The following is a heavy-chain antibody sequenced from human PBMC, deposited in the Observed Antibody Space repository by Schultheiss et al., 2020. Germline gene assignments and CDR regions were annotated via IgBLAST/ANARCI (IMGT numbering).Heavy chain of an antibody. CDR2: IYYSGST. V-gene: IGHV4-30-4*08. Sequence: SETLSLTCTVSGGSISSSSYYWGWIRQPPGKGLEWIGYIYYSGSTYYNPSLKSRVTISVDTSKNQFSLKLSSVTAADTAVYYCALYYYGSGSAGAFDIWGQGTMVTVSS. CDR1: GGSISSSSYY. D-gene: IGHD3-10*01. CDR3: ALYYYGSGSAGAFDI. J-gene: IGHJ3*02.